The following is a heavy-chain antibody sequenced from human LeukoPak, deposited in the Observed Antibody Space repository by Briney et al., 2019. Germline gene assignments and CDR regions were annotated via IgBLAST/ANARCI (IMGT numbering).Heavy chain of an antibody. CDR1: GGSISGYY. CDR3: ARVTRAYNDGSDF. CDR2: IYYSGST. Sequence: SETLSLTCTVSGGSISGYYWSWIGRPPGKGLRGFGYIYYSGSTNYNPSLMSRVTILVDTSKNQFSLKLSSVTAADTALYYCARVTRAYNDGSDFWGQGTLVTVSS. V-gene: IGHV4-59*01. J-gene: IGHJ4*02. D-gene: IGHD5-18*01.